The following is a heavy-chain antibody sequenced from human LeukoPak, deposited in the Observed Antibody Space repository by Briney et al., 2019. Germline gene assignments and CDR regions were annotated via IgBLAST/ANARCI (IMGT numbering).Heavy chain of an antibody. V-gene: IGHV4-59*01. CDR2: IYYSGST. Sequence: SETLSLTCTVSGGSISSYYWSWIRQPPGKGLEWIGYIYYSGSTNYNPSLKSRVTISVDTSKNQFSLKLSSVTAADTAVYYCARNSITMVYWGQGTLVTVSS. CDR1: GGSISSYY. CDR3: ARNSITMVY. D-gene: IGHD3-10*01. J-gene: IGHJ4*02.